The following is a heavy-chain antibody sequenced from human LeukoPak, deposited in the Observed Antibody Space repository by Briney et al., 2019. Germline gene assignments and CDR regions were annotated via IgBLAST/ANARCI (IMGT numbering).Heavy chain of an antibody. V-gene: IGHV3-7*01. CDR3: AREISSWYRTEGRFDP. D-gene: IGHD6-13*01. Sequence: GGALRLSCAASGFTFSDYWMSWVRRAPGEGVEWGAHIKREGSEKYYADSVNGRFTISRDNAKNSLYLQMNSLRGEDTAVYYCAREISSWYRTEGRFDPWGQGTLVTVSS. CDR1: GFTFSDYW. CDR2: IKREGSEK. J-gene: IGHJ5*02.